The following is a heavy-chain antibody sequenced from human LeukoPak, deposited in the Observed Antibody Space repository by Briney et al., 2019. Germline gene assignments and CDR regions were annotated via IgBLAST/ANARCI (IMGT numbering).Heavy chain of an antibody. CDR3: ARGNYYDSSGY. J-gene: IGHJ4*02. D-gene: IGHD3-22*01. V-gene: IGHV3-33*01. CDR2: IWYDGSNK. Sequence: GGSLRLSCAASGFTFSSYGMHWVRQAPGKGLEWVAVIWYDGSNKYYADSVKGRFTISRDNSKNTLYLQMNSLRAEDTAVYYCARGNYYDSSGYWGQGTLVTASS. CDR1: GFTFSSYG.